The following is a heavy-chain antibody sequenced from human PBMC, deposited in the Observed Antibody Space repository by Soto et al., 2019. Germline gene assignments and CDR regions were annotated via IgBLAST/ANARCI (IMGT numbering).Heavy chain of an antibody. J-gene: IGHJ4*02. CDR3: AKERYYDSSGYYYVVLDY. D-gene: IGHD3-22*01. Sequence: PGGSLRLSFAASGFTFSSSAMSWVRQAPGKGLEWVSTISGRGGDTRYVDSVKGRFTISRDNSKNTLYLQMNSLRAEDTAVYYCAKERYYDSSGYYYVVLDYWGQGTLVTVSS. V-gene: IGHV3-23*01. CDR1: GFTFSSSA. CDR2: ISGRGGDT.